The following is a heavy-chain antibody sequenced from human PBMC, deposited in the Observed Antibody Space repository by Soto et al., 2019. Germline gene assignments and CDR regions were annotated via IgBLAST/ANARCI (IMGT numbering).Heavy chain of an antibody. V-gene: IGHV3-73*01. D-gene: IGHD5-12*01. J-gene: IGHJ3*02. CDR3: TRHARRDGYNDAFDI. CDR1: GFTFSGSA. Sequence: GSLRLSCAASGFTFSGSAMHWVRQASGKGLEWVGRIRSKANSYATAYAASVKGRFTISRDDSKNTAYLQMNSLKTEDTAVYYCTRHARRDGYNDAFDIWGQGTMVTVSS. CDR2: IRSKANSYAT.